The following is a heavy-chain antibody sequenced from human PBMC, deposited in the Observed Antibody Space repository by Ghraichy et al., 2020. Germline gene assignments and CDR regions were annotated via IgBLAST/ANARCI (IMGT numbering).Heavy chain of an antibody. CDR3: AGDGRTYYYGSGSYDLNWFDP. J-gene: IGHJ5*02. Sequence: GSLRLSCTVSGGSISSSSYYWGWIRQPPGKGLEWIGSIYYSGSTYYNPSLKSRVTISVDTSKNQFSLKLSSVTAADTAVYYCAGDGRTYYYGSGSYDLNWFDPWGQGTLVTVSS. V-gene: IGHV4-39*01. D-gene: IGHD3-10*01. CDR2: IYYSGST. CDR1: GGSISSSSYY.